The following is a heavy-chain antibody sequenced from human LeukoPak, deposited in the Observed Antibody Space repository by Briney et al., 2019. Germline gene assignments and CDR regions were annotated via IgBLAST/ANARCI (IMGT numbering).Heavy chain of an antibody. Sequence: GGSLRLSCAASRFTVSSNCMSWVRQAPGKGLEWVSLIYSGGSTYYADSVKGRFTISRDNSKNTLYLQMNSLRAEDTAVYYCARVHSSGYYSDYWGQGTLVTVSS. J-gene: IGHJ4*02. V-gene: IGHV3-53*01. CDR3: ARVHSSGYYSDY. CDR2: IYSGGST. D-gene: IGHD3-22*01. CDR1: RFTVSSNC.